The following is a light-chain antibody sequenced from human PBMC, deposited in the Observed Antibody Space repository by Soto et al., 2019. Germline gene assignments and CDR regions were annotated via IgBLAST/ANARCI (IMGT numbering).Light chain of an antibody. CDR3: QQYGSSPPTLT. CDR2: GAS. Sequence: EIVLTQSPGTLSLSPGERATLSCRASQSVSSSYLAWYQHKPGQAPRLLIYGASSRATGIPDRFSGSGSGTDFTLTISRPEPEDFAVYYCQQYGSSPPTLTFGGGTKVEIK. J-gene: IGKJ4*01. V-gene: IGKV3-20*01. CDR1: QSVSSSY.